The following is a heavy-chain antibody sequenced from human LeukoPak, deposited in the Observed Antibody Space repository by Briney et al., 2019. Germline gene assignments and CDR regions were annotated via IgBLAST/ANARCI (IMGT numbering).Heavy chain of an antibody. CDR2: IYYSGST. CDR1: GGSISSYF. D-gene: IGHD2-2*01. V-gene: IGHV4-59*01. J-gene: IGHJ5*02. Sequence: SETLSLTCTVSGGSISSYFWNWIRQPPGKGLEWIGSIYYSGSTNYNPSLRSRVTISVDTSKNQFSLKLSSVTAADTAVYYCARGVADSGIVVVPAAMTWFDPWGQGTLVTVSS. CDR3: ARGVADSGIVVVPAAMTWFDP.